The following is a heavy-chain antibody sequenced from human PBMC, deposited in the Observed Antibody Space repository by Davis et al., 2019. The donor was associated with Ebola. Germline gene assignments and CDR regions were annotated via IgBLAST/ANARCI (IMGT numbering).Heavy chain of an antibody. CDR2: ITSSSSYI. J-gene: IGHJ4*02. Sequence: GESLKISCAASGLTFSSYSMNWVRQAPGKGLEWVSSITSSSSYIYYADSVRGRFTISRDNAKNSLYLQMNSLSAEDTAVYYCAKDLLGVRGVISNWGQGTLVTVSS. CDR1: GLTFSSYS. V-gene: IGHV3-21*01. D-gene: IGHD3-10*01. CDR3: AKDLLGVRGVISN.